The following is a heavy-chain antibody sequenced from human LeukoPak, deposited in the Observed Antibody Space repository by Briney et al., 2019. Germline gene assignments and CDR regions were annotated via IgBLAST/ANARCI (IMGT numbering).Heavy chain of an antibody. CDR2: ISNSSSYI. J-gene: IGHJ5*02. CDR1: GFTFSVNT. D-gene: IGHD2-21*01. V-gene: IGHV3-21*06. CDR3: ARDGVEFYNWFDP. Sequence: PGGSLILSCAAPGFTFSVNTRNWVCEAPRRGREWVSSISNSSSYIYYADSVKGRFIISRDNAKNSLYLQMNSLRADDTAVYYCARDGVEFYNWFDPWGQGTLVTVSS.